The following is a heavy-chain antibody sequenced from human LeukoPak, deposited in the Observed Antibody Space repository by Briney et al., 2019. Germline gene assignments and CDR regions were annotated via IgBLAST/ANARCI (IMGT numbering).Heavy chain of an antibody. D-gene: IGHD1-26*01. J-gene: IGHJ4*02. V-gene: IGHV3-23*01. CDR2: ISGSGGST. CDR1: GFTFSSYA. Sequence: GGSLRLSYAASGFTFSSYAMSWVCQAPGKGLEWVSAISGSGGSTYYADSVKGRFTISRDNSKNTLYLQMNSLRAEDTAVYYCAKDLSGSYQYYFDYWGQGTLVTVSS. CDR3: AKDLSGSYQYYFDY.